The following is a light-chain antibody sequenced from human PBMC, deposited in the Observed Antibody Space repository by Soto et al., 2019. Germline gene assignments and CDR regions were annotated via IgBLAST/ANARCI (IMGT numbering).Light chain of an antibody. Sequence: DIQMTQSPPSLSASVGDSVTITCQATQNIRNYLNWYQHKPGRAPKLLIYDGSSLQTGVPSRFSGSGSGTDFTLIITDLQSEDAETYYCQQYDYVPLTFGGGTKV. V-gene: IGKV1-33*01. CDR1: QNIRNY. J-gene: IGKJ4*01. CDR3: QQYDYVPLT. CDR2: DGS.